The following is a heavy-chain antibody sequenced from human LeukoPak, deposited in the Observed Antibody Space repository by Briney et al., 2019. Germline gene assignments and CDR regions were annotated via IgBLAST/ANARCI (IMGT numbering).Heavy chain of an antibody. J-gene: IGHJ3*02. CDR2: IYPGDSDT. D-gene: IGHD2-2*01. CDR1: GYSFTSYW. CDR3: ARLPGGSTGVGDAFDI. V-gene: IGHV5-51*01. Sequence: GESLKISCKGSGYSFTSYWIGWVRQMPGKGLEWMGIIYPGDSDTRYSPSFQGQVTISADKSISTAYLQWSGLKASDTAMYYCARLPGGSTGVGDAFDIWGQGTMVTVSS.